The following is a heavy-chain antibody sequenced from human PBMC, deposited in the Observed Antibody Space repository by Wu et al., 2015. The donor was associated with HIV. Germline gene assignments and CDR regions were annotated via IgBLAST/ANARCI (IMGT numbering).Heavy chain of an antibody. CDR1: GYTFLSYD. CDR3: AVLTRTNQDFDY. D-gene: IGHD1-7*01. Sequence: QVEMVQSGAEVKKPGASVRVSCKTSGYTFLSYDINWVRQAPGQGLEWMGWISVYNGHTKYAQKFQGRVTLTTDTTTSTAYMELRSLRSDDTAVYYCAVLTRTNQDFDYWGQGTLVTVSS. V-gene: IGHV1-18*01. J-gene: IGHJ4*02. CDR2: ISVYNGHT.